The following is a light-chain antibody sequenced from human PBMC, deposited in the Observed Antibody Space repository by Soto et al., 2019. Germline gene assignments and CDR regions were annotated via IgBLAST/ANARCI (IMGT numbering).Light chain of an antibody. CDR1: DSLLHTNGRNY. J-gene: IGKJ3*01. Sequence: TQSPLSLSVSPGEPASISCRSSDSLLHTNGRNYLDWYVQKPGQSPQLLIYLGSKRASGVPDRFSGSGSDRDFTLKISRVEAEDVGIYYCMQALQTPQFTFGPGTKVEIK. CDR2: LGS. V-gene: IGKV2-28*01. CDR3: MQALQTPQFT.